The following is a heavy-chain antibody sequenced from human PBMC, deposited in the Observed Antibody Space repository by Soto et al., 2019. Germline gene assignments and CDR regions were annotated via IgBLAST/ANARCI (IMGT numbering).Heavy chain of an antibody. CDR1: GFTFSSYG. Sequence: GGSLRLSCAASGFTFSSYGMHWVRQAPGKGLEWVAVIWYDGSNKYYADSVKGRFTISRDNSKNTLYLQMNSLRAEDTAVYYCARDRRGRYWDYWGQGTLVTVSS. V-gene: IGHV3-33*01. CDR3: ARDRRGRYWDY. CDR2: IWYDGSNK. D-gene: IGHD3-9*01. J-gene: IGHJ4*02.